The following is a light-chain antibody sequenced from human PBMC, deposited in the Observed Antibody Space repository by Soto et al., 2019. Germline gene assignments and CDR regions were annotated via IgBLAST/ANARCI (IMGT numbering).Light chain of an antibody. Sequence: EIGLTQSPATLSLSPGERATLSFRASQSVSNYLAWYQQKPGQAPRLLIYDASNRATGIPARFSGSGSGTEFTLTISSLQSEDFAVYYCQQYNNWPPIWTFGQGTKVDIK. V-gene: IGKV3-11*01. CDR2: DAS. CDR1: QSVSNY. J-gene: IGKJ1*01. CDR3: QQYNNWPPIWT.